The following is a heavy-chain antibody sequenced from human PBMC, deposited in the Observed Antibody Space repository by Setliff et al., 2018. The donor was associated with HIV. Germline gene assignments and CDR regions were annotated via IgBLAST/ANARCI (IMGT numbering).Heavy chain of an antibody. CDR2: INHSGST. D-gene: IGHD1-26*01. CDR1: GGSFTDIGGSFTDYY. CDR3: ARHRPWEVDVFDI. Sequence: PSETLSLTCAVFGGSFTDIGGSFTDYYWIWIRQPPGKGLEWIGEINHSGSTHYNPSLKSRFTISVDTSKNQFSLKLTSVTAADTAVYYCARHRPWEVDVFDIWGQGTMVTVSS. J-gene: IGHJ3*02. V-gene: IGHV4-34*01.